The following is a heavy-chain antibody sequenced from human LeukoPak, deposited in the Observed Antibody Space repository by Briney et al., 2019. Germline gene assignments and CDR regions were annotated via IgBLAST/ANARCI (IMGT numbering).Heavy chain of an antibody. CDR2: MNPNSGNR. CDR3: ARSLGGYYFITDY. CDR1: GYSFTNYD. Sequence: GASVKVSCKASGYSFTNYDINWVRQATGQGLEWMGWMNPNSGNRGYAQKFQGRVTFTMNTAIGTAYMELSSLRSEDMAVYYCARSLGGYYFITDYWGQGALVTVSS. V-gene: IGHV1-8*03. J-gene: IGHJ4*02. D-gene: IGHD3-22*01.